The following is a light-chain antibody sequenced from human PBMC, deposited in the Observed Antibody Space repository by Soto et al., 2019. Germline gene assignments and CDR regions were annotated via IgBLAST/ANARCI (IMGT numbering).Light chain of an antibody. CDR3: GTYTGSNTLL. V-gene: IGLV2-14*01. Sequence: QSVLTQPASVSGSPGQSITISCTGTSSDVGAYNYVSWYQQYPDKAPKLMIYEVSNRPSGVSNRFSGSKSGNTASLTISGLQAEDEADYYCGTYTGSNTLLFGGGTKVTVL. CDR1: SSDVGAYNY. CDR2: EVS. J-gene: IGLJ2*01.